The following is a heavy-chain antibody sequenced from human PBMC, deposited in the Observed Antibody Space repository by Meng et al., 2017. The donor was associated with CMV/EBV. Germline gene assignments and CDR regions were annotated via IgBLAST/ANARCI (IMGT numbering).Heavy chain of an antibody. CDR1: GGSFSGYY. CDR3: ASSLTYPDY. CDR2: INHSGST. Sequence: QVQLQQWGAGWLKPSETLSLPCAVYGGSFSGYYWSWIRQPPGKGLEWIGEINHSGSTNYNPSLKSRVTISVDTSKNQFSLKLSSVTAADTAVYYCASSLTYPDYWGQGTLVTVSS. V-gene: IGHV4-34*01. J-gene: IGHJ4*02. D-gene: IGHD2-15*01.